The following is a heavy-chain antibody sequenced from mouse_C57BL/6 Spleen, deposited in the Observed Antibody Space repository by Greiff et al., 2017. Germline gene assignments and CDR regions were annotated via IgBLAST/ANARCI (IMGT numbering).Heavy chain of an antibody. D-gene: IGHD2-5*01. CDR3: TRGATIVTGGYFDV. V-gene: IGHV1-15*01. Sequence: QVQLQQSGAELVRPGASVTLSCTASGYTFTDYEMHWVKQTPVHGLEWIGAIDPETGGTAYNQKFKGKAILTADKSSSTAYMALRRLTSEDSAVYYCTRGATIVTGGYFDVWGTGTTVTVSS. CDR2: IDPETGGT. CDR1: GYTFTDYE. J-gene: IGHJ1*03.